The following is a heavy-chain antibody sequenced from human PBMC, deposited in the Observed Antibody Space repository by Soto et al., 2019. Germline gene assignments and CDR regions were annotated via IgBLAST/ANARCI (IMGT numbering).Heavy chain of an antibody. Sequence: SETLSLTCTVSGGSISSGDYYWSWIRQPPGKGLEWIGYIYYSGSTYYNPPLKSRVTISVDTSKNQFSLKLSSVTAADTAVYYCARDQGYSYGLYGMDVWGQGTTVT. CDR2: IYYSGST. D-gene: IGHD5-18*01. J-gene: IGHJ6*02. CDR3: ARDQGYSYGLYGMDV. CDR1: GGSISSGDYY. V-gene: IGHV4-30-4*01.